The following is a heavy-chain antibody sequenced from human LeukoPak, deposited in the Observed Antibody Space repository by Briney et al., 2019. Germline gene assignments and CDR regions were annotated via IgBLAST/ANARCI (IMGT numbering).Heavy chain of an antibody. J-gene: IGHJ4*02. CDR3: AKDRYGDYSFDS. D-gene: IGHD4-17*01. CDR2: VSGSGATT. CDR1: GFTFSSCA. V-gene: IGHV3-23*01. Sequence: PGGSLRLSCAASGFTFSSCAMNWVRQAPGKGLEWLSSVSGSGATTYDADSVKGRFTISRDNSKNTLYLQMNSLRAEDTAIYYCAKDRYGDYSFDSWGQGTLVTVSS.